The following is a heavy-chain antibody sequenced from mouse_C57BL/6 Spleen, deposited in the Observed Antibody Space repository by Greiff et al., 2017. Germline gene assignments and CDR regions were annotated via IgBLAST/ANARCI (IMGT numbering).Heavy chain of an antibody. CDR3: AREEGYGSSYGTWFAY. V-gene: IGHV1-7*01. Sequence: VQRVESGAELAKPGASVKLSCKASGYTFTSYWMHWVKQRPGQGLEWIGYINPSSGYTKYNQKFKDKATLTADKSSSTAYMQLSSLTYEDSAVYYCAREEGYGSSYGTWFAYWGQGTLVTVSA. D-gene: IGHD1-1*01. CDR2: INPSSGYT. J-gene: IGHJ3*01. CDR1: GYTFTSYW.